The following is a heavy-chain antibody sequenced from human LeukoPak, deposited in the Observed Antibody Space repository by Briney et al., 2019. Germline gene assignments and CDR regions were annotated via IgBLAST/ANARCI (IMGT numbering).Heavy chain of an antibody. J-gene: IGHJ4*02. CDR3: ARHYRHCSGGSCSGGFDY. Sequence: SETLSLTCAVSGYSISSGYYWGWIRQPPGKGLEWIGSIYHGGSTYYNPSLKGRVTISVDTSKNQFSLKLSSVTAADTAVYYCARHYRHCSGGSCSGGFDYWGQGTLVTVSS. D-gene: IGHD2-15*01. CDR1: GYSISSGYY. V-gene: IGHV4-38-2*01. CDR2: IYHGGST.